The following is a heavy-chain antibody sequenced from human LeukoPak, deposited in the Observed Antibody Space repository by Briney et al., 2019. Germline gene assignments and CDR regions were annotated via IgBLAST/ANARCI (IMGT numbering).Heavy chain of an antibody. CDR1: GFSFHSYA. J-gene: IGHJ3*02. CDR3: ARVIDYGALDACDI. D-gene: IGHD4-17*01. V-gene: IGHV3-23*01. CDR2: ISGSAVST. Sequence: RGSLRLSCVASGFSFHSYAMTWVRQAPGKGLEWVSGISGSAVSTHYADSVKGRFTISRDNSKSTLYAQMNSLRAEDTAVYFCARVIDYGALDACDIWGQGTMVTVSS.